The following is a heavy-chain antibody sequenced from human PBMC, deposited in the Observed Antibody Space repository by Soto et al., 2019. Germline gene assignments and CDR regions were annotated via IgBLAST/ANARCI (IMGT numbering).Heavy chain of an antibody. D-gene: IGHD6-13*01. J-gene: IGHJ4*02. CDR2: IYYSGST. Sequence: QVQLQESGPGLVKPSETLSLTCTVSGGSISSYYWSWIRQPPGKGLEWIGYIYYSGSTNYNPSLKSRVTISVDTSKNQFSLKLSSVTAADTAVYYCARLGQQQTIDYWGQGTLVTVSS. CDR3: ARLGQQQTIDY. V-gene: IGHV4-59*08. CDR1: GGSISSYY.